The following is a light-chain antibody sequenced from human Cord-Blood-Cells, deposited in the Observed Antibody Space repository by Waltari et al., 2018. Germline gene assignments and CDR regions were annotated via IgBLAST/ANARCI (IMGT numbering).Light chain of an antibody. CDR1: SSDGGGYNY. J-gene: IGLJ1*01. V-gene: IGLV2-11*01. CDR3: CSYAGSYTYV. Sequence: QSALTQPRSVSGSPGQSVTISCTGTSSDGGGYNYVSWYQQHPGKAPKLMIYDVSKRPSGVPDRFSDSKSGNTASLTISGLQAEDEADYYCCSYAGSYTYVFGTGTKVTVL. CDR2: DVS.